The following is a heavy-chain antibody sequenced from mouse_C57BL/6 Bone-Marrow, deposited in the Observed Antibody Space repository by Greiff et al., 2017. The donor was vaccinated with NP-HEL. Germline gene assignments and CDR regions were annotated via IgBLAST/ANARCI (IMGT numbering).Heavy chain of an antibody. CDR2: ISDGGSYT. V-gene: IGHV5-4*01. CDR1: GFTFSSYA. Sequence: EVKLMESGGGLVKPGGSLKLSCAASGFTFSSYAMSWVRQTPEKRLEWVATISDGGSYTYYPDNVKGRFTISRDNAKNNLYLQMSHLKSEDTAMYYCARDPPYYYGSSYVAWFAYWGQGTLVTVSA. CDR3: ARDPPYYYGSSYVAWFAY. D-gene: IGHD1-1*01. J-gene: IGHJ3*01.